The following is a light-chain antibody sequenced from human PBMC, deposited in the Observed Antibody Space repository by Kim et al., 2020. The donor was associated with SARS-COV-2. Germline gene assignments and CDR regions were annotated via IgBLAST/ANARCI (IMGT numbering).Light chain of an antibody. J-gene: IGKJ1*01. CDR3: QQYNNWTRT. V-gene: IGKV3-15*01. Sequence: TPGESDALSCRRSQSVGGKLVWYEHKQGRSPRLLIYGASTKATGIPPRFSSSGSGTEFALTISSLQSEDFAVYDCQQYNNWTRTCGQGTKVEIK. CDR1: QSVGGK. CDR2: GAS.